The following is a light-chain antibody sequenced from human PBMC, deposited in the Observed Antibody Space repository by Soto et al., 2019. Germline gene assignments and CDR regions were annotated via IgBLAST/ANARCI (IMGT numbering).Light chain of an antibody. CDR3: QKYCSAPST. CDR2: AAS. CDR1: QGISNF. V-gene: IGKV1-27*01. Sequence: DIQMTQSPSSLSASVGDRVTITCRASQGISNFLAWYQQKPGTVPKLLIYAASTLQSGVPSRFSGSGFGTDFTLNISSPQPEDGATYYYQKYCSAPSTFGRGTKVDIK. J-gene: IGKJ3*01.